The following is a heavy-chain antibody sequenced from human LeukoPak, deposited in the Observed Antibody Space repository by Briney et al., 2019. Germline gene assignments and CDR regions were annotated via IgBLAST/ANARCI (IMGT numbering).Heavy chain of an antibody. CDR3: ARPGDSGAFDI. CDR1: GFTFSSYS. CDR2: ISSSSSTI. V-gene: IGHV3-48*04. D-gene: IGHD5-18*01. Sequence: PGGSLRLSCAASGFTFSSYSMNWVRQAPGKGLEWVSYISSSSSTIYYGDSVKGRFTISRDNAKNTLFLQMNSLRAEDTAVYYCARPGDSGAFDIWGQGTMVTVS. J-gene: IGHJ3*02.